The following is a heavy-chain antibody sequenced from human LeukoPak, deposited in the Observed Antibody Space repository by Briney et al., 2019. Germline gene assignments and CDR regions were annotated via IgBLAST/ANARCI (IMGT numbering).Heavy chain of an antibody. J-gene: IGHJ3*02. V-gene: IGHV3-74*01. CDR2: INSDGSST. Sequence: SGGSLRLSCAASGFTFSSYWMHWVRQAPGKGLVWVSCINSDGSSTSYADSVKGRFTISRDNAKNTLYLQMNSLRAEDTAVYYCARGGQREVWGSYRYPYAFDIWGQGTMVTVSS. CDR1: GFTFSSYW. CDR3: ARGGQREVWGSYRYPYAFDI. D-gene: IGHD3-16*02.